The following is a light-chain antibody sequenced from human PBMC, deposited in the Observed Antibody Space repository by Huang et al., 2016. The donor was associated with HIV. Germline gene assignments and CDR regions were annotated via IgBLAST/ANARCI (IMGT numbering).Light chain of an antibody. CDR2: AAS. V-gene: IGKV1-6*01. CDR1: QGIRND. Sequence: AIQMTQSPSSLSASVGDRVTITCRASQGIRNDLGWYQQKPGKAPKLLIYAASTLQSGVPARVSGSGSGTDFTLTISSLQPEDFATYYCLQDYTYPLTFGPGTKVDIK. CDR3: LQDYTYPLT. J-gene: IGKJ3*01.